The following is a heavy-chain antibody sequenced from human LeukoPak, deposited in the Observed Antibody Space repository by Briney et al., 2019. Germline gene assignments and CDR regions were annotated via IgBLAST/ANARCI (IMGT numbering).Heavy chain of an antibody. CDR2: ISYDGSNK. CDR1: GFTFSSYA. J-gene: IGHJ4*02. V-gene: IGHV3-30-3*01. CDR3: ARENYYGSGSYYVGIDY. D-gene: IGHD3-10*01. Sequence: GGSLSLSCAASGFTFSSYAMHWVRQAPGKGLEWVAVISYDGSNKYYADSVKGRFTISRDNSKNTLYLQMNSLRAEDTAVYYCARENYYGSGSYYVGIDYWGQGTLVTVSS.